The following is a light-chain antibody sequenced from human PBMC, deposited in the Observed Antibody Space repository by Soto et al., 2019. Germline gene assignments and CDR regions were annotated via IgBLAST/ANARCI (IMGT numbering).Light chain of an antibody. CDR2: AAS. CDR1: QGSRND. Sequence: AIQMTQSPSSLSASVGDRVTITCRASQGSRNDLGWYQQKPGQAPKLLIYAASRLQSGAPSRFSGSGSGTDFTLTISSLQPEDFATYYCLRDYNYPRTFGQGTKVEIK. CDR3: LRDYNYPRT. J-gene: IGKJ1*01. V-gene: IGKV1-6*01.